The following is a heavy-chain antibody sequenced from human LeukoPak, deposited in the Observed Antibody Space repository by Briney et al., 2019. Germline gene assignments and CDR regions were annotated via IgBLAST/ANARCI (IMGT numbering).Heavy chain of an antibody. J-gene: IGHJ4*02. CDR1: GGSISSYY. D-gene: IGHD5-24*01. V-gene: IGHV4-59*01. Sequence: PSETLSLTCTVSGGSISSYYWSWIRQPPGKGLEWIGYIYYSGSTNYNPSLKSRVTISVDTSKNQFSLKLSSVTAADTAVYYCASIEVATRYFDYWGQGTLVTVSS. CDR3: ASIEVATRYFDY. CDR2: IYYSGST.